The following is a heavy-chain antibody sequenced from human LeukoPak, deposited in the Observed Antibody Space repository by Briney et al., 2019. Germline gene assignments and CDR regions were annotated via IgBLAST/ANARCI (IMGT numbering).Heavy chain of an antibody. CDR3: ARGLLESYYYYYGMDV. D-gene: IGHD1-26*01. CDR2: INHSGST. Sequence: SETLSLTCAVYGGSFSGYYWSWIRQPPGKGLEWIGEINHSGSTNYNPSLKSRVTISVDTSKNQFSLKLSSVTAADTAVYYCARGLLESYYYYYGMDVWGQGTTVTVSS. V-gene: IGHV4-34*01. J-gene: IGHJ6*02. CDR1: GGSFSGYY.